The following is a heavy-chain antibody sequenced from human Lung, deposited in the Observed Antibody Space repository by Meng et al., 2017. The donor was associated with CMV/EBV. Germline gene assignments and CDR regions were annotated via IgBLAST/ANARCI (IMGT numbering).Heavy chain of an antibody. J-gene: IGHJ6*02. CDR3: AKGSGGVYYYYGMDV. CDR1: GFTFDDYA. Sequence: SXKISCAASGFTFDDYAMHWVRQAPGKGLEWVSGISWISGSIGYADSVKGRFTISRDNAKDSLYLQMNSLRAEDTALYYCAKGSGGVYYYYGMDVWGQGXTVTVSS. CDR2: ISWISGSI. D-gene: IGHD2-8*02. V-gene: IGHV3-9*01.